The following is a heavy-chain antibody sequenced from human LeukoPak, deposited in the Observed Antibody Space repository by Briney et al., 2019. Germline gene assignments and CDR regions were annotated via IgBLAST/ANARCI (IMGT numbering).Heavy chain of an antibody. V-gene: IGHV3-7*01. D-gene: IGHD4-17*01. Sequence: GYLRLSCAASGFTFSSYWMNWVRQAPGKGLEWVALINPDGSQTNYVDSVKGRLTISRDNAETSLYLQMNSLRAEDTAVYYCARDLGYGALDPWGQGTLVTVSS. CDR1: GFTFSSYW. CDR3: ARDLGYGALDP. CDR2: INPDGSQT. J-gene: IGHJ5*02.